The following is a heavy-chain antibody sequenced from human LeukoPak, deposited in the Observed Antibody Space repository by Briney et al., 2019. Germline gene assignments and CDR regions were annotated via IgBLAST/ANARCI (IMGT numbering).Heavy chain of an antibody. D-gene: IGHD3-9*01. CDR3: AREEHDRVLYAFDI. V-gene: IGHV4-59*01. J-gene: IGHJ3*02. Sequence: PSETLSLTCTVSGGSISSYYWSWIRQPPGKGLGWIGYIYYSGSTNYNPSLKSRVTISVDTSKNQFSLKLSSVTAADTAVYYCAREEHDRVLYAFDIWGQGTMVTVSS. CDR1: GGSISSYY. CDR2: IYYSGST.